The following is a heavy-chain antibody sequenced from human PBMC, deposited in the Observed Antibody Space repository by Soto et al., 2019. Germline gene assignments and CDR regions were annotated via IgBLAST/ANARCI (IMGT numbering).Heavy chain of an antibody. J-gene: IGHJ5*02. V-gene: IGHV3-30*03. Sequence: GGSLRLSCAASGFTFSSYGMHWVRQAPGKGLEWVAVISYDGSNKYYADSVKGRFTISRDNSKNTLYLQMNSLRAEDTAVYYCASIESVAGTGSPRNWFDPWGQGTLVTVSS. CDR2: ISYDGSNK. CDR1: GFTFSSYG. CDR3: ASIESVAGTGSPRNWFDP. D-gene: IGHD6-19*01.